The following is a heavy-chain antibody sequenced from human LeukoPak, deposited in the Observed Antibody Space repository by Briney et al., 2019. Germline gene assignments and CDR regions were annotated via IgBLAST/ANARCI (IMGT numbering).Heavy chain of an antibody. D-gene: IGHD1-1*01. CDR1: GYTFTSYG. CDR3: ARDGQLYLDY. J-gene: IGHJ4*02. Sequence: GASVKVSCKASGYTFTSYGISWVRQAPGQGLEWMGWISAYSGNTNYAQKLQGRVTITTDTSTSTAYMELRSLGSDDAAVYYCARDGQLYLDYWGQGTLVTVSS. V-gene: IGHV1-18*01. CDR2: ISAYSGNT.